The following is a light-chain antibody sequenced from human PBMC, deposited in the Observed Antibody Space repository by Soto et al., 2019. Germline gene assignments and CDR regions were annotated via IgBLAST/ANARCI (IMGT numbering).Light chain of an antibody. CDR1: QSVSSN. Sequence: EIVLTQSPGTLSLSPGERATLSCRASQSVSSNLAWYQQKPGQAPSLLIYDISARATGIPTRFSGSGSGTEFTLTISSLQSEDFAVYYCQQYNDWPLTFGGGTKVDI. CDR2: DIS. CDR3: QQYNDWPLT. J-gene: IGKJ4*01. V-gene: IGKV3D-15*01.